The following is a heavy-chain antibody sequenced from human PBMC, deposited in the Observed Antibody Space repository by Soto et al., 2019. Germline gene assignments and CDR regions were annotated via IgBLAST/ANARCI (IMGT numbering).Heavy chain of an antibody. V-gene: IGHV3-23*01. Sequence: GGSLRLSCAASAFTISRYAMSWVRQAPGKGLEWVSAISDSGDTTHYADSVKGRFTISRDTSKSTLYLQMNTLRAEDTAVYYCAKDKPGATSFDDWGQGTLVTVSS. CDR3: AKDKPGATSFDD. D-gene: IGHD1-1*01. J-gene: IGHJ4*02. CDR1: AFTISRYA. CDR2: ISDSGDTT.